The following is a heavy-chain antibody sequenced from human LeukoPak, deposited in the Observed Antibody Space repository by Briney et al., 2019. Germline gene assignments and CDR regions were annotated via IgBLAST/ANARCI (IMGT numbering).Heavy chain of an antibody. J-gene: IGHJ4*02. CDR1: GGSISSSNYY. D-gene: IGHD1-7*01. Sequence: PSETLSLTCIVPGGSISSSNYYWAWIRQPPGKGLEWIGTFYSGGSAYYNPSLTSRVSISKDTSDNQFSLRLYSVTATDTAVYYCARKQGGTMYDVWGQGTQVTVSS. CDR2: FYSGGSA. V-gene: IGHV4-39*07. CDR3: ARKQGGTMYDV.